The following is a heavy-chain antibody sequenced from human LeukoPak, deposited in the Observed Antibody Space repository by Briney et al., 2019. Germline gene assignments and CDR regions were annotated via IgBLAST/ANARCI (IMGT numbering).Heavy chain of an antibody. Sequence: SGTLSLTCSVSDGSINSYYWNWIRRPPGKGLEWIGYIYYNGNTNYSPSLKRRVTMSVDTSKNLFSLKVSSVTAADTAVYHCARGRSNYYGMDVWGQGTTVTVSS. CDR3: ARGRSNYYGMDV. CDR1: DGSINSYY. D-gene: IGHD1-26*01. J-gene: IGHJ6*02. CDR2: IYYNGNT. V-gene: IGHV4-59*01.